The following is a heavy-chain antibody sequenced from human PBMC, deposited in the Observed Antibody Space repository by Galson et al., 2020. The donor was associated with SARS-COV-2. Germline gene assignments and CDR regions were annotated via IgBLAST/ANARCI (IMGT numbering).Heavy chain of an antibody. Sequence: GRSLRLSCPASGFTFSRYGMHWVRQAPNKGLEWVAVIWHDGSNKYYAGSVEGRFTISRNNSKNTLYLQMNSLRAEDTAVYYCERVVSAYYGRYVSGQGTPVTVSS. CDR2: IWHDGSNK. J-gene: IGHJ6*02. CDR3: ERVVSAYYGRYV. CDR1: GFTFSRYG. V-gene: IGHV3-33*01. D-gene: IGHD6-6*01.